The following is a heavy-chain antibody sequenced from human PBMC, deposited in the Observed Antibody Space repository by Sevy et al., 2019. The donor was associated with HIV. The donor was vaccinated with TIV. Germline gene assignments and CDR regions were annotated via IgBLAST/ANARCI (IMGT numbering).Heavy chain of an antibody. V-gene: IGHV3-30-3*02. CDR1: GFIFSTSP. CDR2: LSYDDSDE. CDR3: AKDDLGSIDY. J-gene: IGHJ4*02. Sequence: GSLRLSCAASGFIFSTSPMQWVRQAPGKGLECVAILSYDDSDENYADSVKGRFTISRDNSKNTLYLQMNSLRTEDTAVYYCAKDDLGSIDYWGQRTLVTVSS. D-gene: IGHD3-10*01.